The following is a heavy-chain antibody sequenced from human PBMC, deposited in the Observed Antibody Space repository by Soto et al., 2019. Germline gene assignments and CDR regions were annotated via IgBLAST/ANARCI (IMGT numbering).Heavy chain of an antibody. CDR3: ARARWFDP. CDR1: GFTFSSYA. V-gene: IGHV3-30-3*01. Sequence: GGSLRLSCAATGFTFSSYAMHWVRQAPGKGLEWVAVISYDGSNKYYADSVKGRFTISRDNSKNTLYLQMNSLRAEDTAVYYCARARWFDPWGQGTLVTVSS. J-gene: IGHJ5*02. CDR2: ISYDGSNK.